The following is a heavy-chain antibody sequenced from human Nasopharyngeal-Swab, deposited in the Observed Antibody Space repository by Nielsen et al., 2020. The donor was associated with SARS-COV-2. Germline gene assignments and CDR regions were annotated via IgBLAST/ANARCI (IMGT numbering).Heavy chain of an antibody. J-gene: IGHJ3*01. CDR1: GFTFDEHA. Sequence: SLKISCVASGFTFDEHAMHWVRQAPGKGLEWVAGISWNSGGIGYADSVKGRFTISRDNAENSLHLQMNSLRPDDTALYYCVRDKSSGYYNDDAFDVRGQGTVVTVSS. D-gene: IGHD3-22*01. V-gene: IGHV3-9*01. CDR3: VRDKSSGYYNDDAFDV. CDR2: ISWNSGGI.